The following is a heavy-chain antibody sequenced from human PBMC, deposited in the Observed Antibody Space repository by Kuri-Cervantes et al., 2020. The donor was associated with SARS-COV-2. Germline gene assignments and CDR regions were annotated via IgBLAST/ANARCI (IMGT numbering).Heavy chain of an antibody. CDR1: GFTFSSYA. Sequence: ETLSLTCAASGFTFSSYAMSWVRQAPGKGLEWVSAISGSGGSTYYADSVKGRFTISRDNSKNTLYLQMNSLRAEDTAVYYCAKDPVYYYYYMDVWGKGTTVTVSS. CDR3: AKDPVYYYYYMDV. CDR2: ISGSGGST. V-gene: IGHV3-23*01. J-gene: IGHJ6*03.